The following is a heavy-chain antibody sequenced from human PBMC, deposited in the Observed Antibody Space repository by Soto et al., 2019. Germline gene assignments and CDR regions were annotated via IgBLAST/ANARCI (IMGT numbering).Heavy chain of an antibody. CDR1: GYTFTSYD. J-gene: IGHJ6*03. CDR2: MNPNSGNT. CDR3: ARGIGIAARPGHVSYYYMDV. D-gene: IGHD6-6*01. Sequence: QVQLVQSGAEVKKPGASVKVSCKASGYTFTSYDINWVRQATGQGLEWMGWMNPNSGNTGYAQKCQGRVTMTRNTSISTAYMELSSLRSEDTAVDYCARGIGIAARPGHVSYYYMDVWGKGTTVTVSS. V-gene: IGHV1-8*01.